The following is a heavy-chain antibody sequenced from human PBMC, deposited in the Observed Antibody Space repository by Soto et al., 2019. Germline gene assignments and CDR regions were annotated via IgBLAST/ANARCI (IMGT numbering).Heavy chain of an antibody. CDR1: GYTFTGYY. CDR3: ARDRSNYDFWSGYYGMDV. Sequence: ASVKVSCKASGYTFTGYYMHWVRQAPGQGLEWMGWINPNSGGTNYAQKFQGWVTMTRDTSISTAYMELSSLRSEDTAVYYCARDRSNYDFWSGYYGMDVWGQGTTVTVSS. D-gene: IGHD3-3*01. J-gene: IGHJ6*02. V-gene: IGHV1-2*04. CDR2: INPNSGGT.